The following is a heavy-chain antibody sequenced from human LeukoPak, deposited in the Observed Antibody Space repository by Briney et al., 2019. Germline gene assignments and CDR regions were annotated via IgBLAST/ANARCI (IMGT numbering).Heavy chain of an antibody. Sequence: GGSLRLSCAASGFTFSSYSMNWVRQAPGKGLEWVSYISSSSSTIYYADSVKGRFTISRDNAKNSLYLQMNSLRAEDTAVYYCARETYYYGSGSYNYFDYWGQGTLVSVSS. D-gene: IGHD3-10*01. CDR3: ARETYYYGSGSYNYFDY. V-gene: IGHV3-48*01. J-gene: IGHJ4*02. CDR1: GFTFSSYS. CDR2: ISSSSSTI.